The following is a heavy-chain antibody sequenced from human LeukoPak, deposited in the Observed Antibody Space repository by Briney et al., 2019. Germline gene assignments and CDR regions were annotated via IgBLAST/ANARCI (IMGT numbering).Heavy chain of an antibody. CDR2: IYYTGRT. J-gene: IGHJ4*02. V-gene: IGHV4-59*01. CDR3: ARAPPRGVGPTHFDY. D-gene: IGHD1-26*01. Sequence: SGTLSLTCNVSGGSITSYYWSWIRQPPGKGLEWIGDIYYTGRTDYNSSHKSRVTISVDTSRSQFSLTLSSVTTADTAVYYCARAPPRGVGPTHFDYWGQGILVTVS. CDR1: GGSITSYY.